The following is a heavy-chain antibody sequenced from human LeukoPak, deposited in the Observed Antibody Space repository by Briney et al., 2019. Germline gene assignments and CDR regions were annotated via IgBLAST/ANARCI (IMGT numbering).Heavy chain of an antibody. CDR3: ARRVSYRNCFDP. V-gene: IGHV4-39*01. CDR1: GGSFSGYY. CDR2: IYYSGST. Sequence: ASETLSLTCAVYGGSFSGYYWGWIRQPPGKGLEWIGSIYYSGSTYYNPSLKSRVTISVDTSKNQFSLELSSVTAADTAVYYCARRVSYRNCFDPWGQGTLVTVSS. J-gene: IGHJ5*02. D-gene: IGHD1-26*01.